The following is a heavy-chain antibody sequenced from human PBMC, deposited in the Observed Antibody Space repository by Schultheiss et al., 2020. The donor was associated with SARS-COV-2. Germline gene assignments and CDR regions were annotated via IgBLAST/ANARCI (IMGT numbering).Heavy chain of an antibody. CDR1: GGSISSYY. J-gene: IGHJ4*02. CDR3: AREGEGGSIDY. D-gene: IGHD1-26*01. V-gene: IGHV4-59*04. Sequence: SETLSLTCTVSGGSISSYYWSWIRQPPGKGLEWIGSIYYSGSTYYNPSLKSRVTMSVDTSKNQFSLKLSSVTAADTAVYYCAREGEGGSIDYWGQGTLVTVSS. CDR2: IYYSGST.